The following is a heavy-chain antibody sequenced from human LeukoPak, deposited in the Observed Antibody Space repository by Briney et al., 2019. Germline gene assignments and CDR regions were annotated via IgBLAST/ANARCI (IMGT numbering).Heavy chain of an antibody. V-gene: IGHV3-23*01. CDR3: AKRGVVIRVILVGFHKEAYYFDS. D-gene: IGHD3-22*01. J-gene: IGHJ4*02. CDR2: ISGSGGGT. CDR1: GITLSNYA. Sequence: GGSLRLSCAVSGITLSNYAMSWVRQAPGKGLEWVAGISGSGGGTNYADSVKGRFTISRDNPKHTLYPQMNNLRADDTAVYFCAKRGVVIRVILVGFHKEAYYFDSWGQGALVTVSS.